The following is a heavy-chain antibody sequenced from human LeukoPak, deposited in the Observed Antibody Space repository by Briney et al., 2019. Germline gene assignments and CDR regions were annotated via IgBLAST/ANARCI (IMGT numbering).Heavy chain of an antibody. CDR3: ARGGYCDGAGCYLGYYYYYYMDV. D-gene: IGHD2-15*01. Sequence: SETLSLTCTVPGDSIGRYYWNWIRQPAGKGLEWIGRISASGGTNYNPSLKSRVTMSVDTSRNRFSLRLSSVTAADTGVFYCARGGYCDGAGCYLGYYYYYYMDVWGKGTTVTVSS. J-gene: IGHJ6*03. CDR1: GDSIGRYY. CDR2: ISASGGT. V-gene: IGHV4-4*07.